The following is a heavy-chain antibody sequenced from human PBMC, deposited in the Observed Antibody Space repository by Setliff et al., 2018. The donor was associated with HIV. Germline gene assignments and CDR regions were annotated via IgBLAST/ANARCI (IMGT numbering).Heavy chain of an antibody. D-gene: IGHD2-8*02. CDR1: DSGTYY. J-gene: IGHJ6*03. CDR3: ARVSKTYWYSIPRDYYHHMDV. V-gene: IGHV4-4*07. Sequence: SETLSLTCTVSDSGTYYWSWIRQPAGKGLEWIGRVYSSGGTNYNPSLKSRVTITVDTSKTQFSLKLSSVTAADTAVYYCARVSKTYWYSIPRDYYHHMDVWGKGTTVTVSS. CDR2: VYSSGGT.